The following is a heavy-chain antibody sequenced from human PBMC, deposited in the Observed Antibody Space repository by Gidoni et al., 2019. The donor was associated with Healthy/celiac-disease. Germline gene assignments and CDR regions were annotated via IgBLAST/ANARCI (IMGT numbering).Heavy chain of an antibody. D-gene: IGHD3-22*01. CDR2: IIPIFGTA. Sequence: QVQLVQSGAEVKKPGSSVKVSCKASGGPFSSYAISWVRQAPGQGLEWMGGIIPIFGTANYAQKFQGRVTITADESTSTAYMELSSLRSEDTAVYYCARDGMDYYDSSGYYHYWYFDLWGRGTLVTVSS. V-gene: IGHV1-69*01. CDR1: GGPFSSYA. CDR3: ARDGMDYYDSSGYYHYWYFDL. J-gene: IGHJ2*01.